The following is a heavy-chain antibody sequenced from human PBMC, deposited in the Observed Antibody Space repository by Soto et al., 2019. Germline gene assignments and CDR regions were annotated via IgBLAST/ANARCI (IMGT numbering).Heavy chain of an antibody. CDR3: ARDLRITMVRGVITNWFDP. CDR2: IYYSGST. Sequence: QVQLQESGPGLVKPSQTLSLTCTVSGGSISSGGYYWSWIRQHPGKGLEWIGYIYYSGSTYYNPSLKSRVTISVDTSKNQFSLKLSSVTAADTAVYYCARDLRITMVRGVITNWFDPWGQGTLVTVSS. V-gene: IGHV4-31*03. D-gene: IGHD3-10*01. CDR1: GGSISSGGYY. J-gene: IGHJ5*02.